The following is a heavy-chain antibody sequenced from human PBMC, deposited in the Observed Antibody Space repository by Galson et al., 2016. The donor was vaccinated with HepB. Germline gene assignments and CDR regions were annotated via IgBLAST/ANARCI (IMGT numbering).Heavy chain of an antibody. CDR3: AKSDCSSTSCFPYY. CDR1: GFTFGHYA. CDR2: ISWNSDSI. J-gene: IGHJ4*02. Sequence: SLRLSCAASGFTFGHYAMHWVRQAPGKGLEWVSGISWNSDSIGYADSVKGRFTISRDNAKNSLYLQMNSLRAEDTALYYCAKSDCSSTSCFPYYWGQGTLVTVSS. D-gene: IGHD2-2*01. V-gene: IGHV3-9*01.